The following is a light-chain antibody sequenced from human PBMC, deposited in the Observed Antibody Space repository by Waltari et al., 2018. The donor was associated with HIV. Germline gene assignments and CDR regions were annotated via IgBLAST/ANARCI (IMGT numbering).Light chain of an antibody. V-gene: IGLV1-44*01. Sequence: PSASGTPGQRVTISCSGSSSNIGSNTVNWYEQLPGTAPKLLIYGDNQRPSGVPDRFSGSKSGTSASLAISGLQSEDEADYYCATWDESLNGLYVFGPGTKVTVL. CDR2: GDN. CDR3: ATWDESLNGLYV. J-gene: IGLJ1*01. CDR1: SSNIGSNT.